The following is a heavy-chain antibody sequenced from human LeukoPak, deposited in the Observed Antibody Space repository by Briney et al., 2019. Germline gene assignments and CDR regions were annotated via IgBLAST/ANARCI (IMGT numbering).Heavy chain of an antibody. CDR3: AKDKMAVGATDAFDI. D-gene: IGHD1-26*01. CDR2: ISGSGGST. Sequence: RTGGSLRLSCAASGFTFSSYAMSWVRQAPGKGLEWVSAISGSGGSTYYADSVKGRFTISRDNSKNTLYLQMNSLRAEDTAVYYCAKDKMAVGATDAFDIWGQGTMVTVSS. CDR1: GFTFSSYA. J-gene: IGHJ3*02. V-gene: IGHV3-23*01.